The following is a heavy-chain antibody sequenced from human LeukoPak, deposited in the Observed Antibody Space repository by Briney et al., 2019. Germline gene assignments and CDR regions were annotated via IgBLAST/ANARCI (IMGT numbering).Heavy chain of an antibody. J-gene: IGHJ4*02. D-gene: IGHD1-26*01. CDR2: IYSGGST. CDR1: GFTVSSNY. CDR3: TTDPIVGVLDY. Sequence: GGSLRLSCAASGFTVSSNYMSWVRQAPGKGLEWVSVIYSGGSTYYADSVKGRFTISRDNSKNTLYLQMNSLKTEDTAVYYCTTDPIVGVLDYWGQGTLVTVSS. V-gene: IGHV3-53*01.